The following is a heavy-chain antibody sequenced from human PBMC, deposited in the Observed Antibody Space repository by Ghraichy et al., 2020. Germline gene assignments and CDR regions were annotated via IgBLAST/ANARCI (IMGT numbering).Heavy chain of an antibody. CDR3: ARDTRAVAGARGYYYYMDV. D-gene: IGHD6-19*01. V-gene: IGHV3-21*01. CDR2: IDSSSTYI. CDR1: GLTFRCYS. Sequence: GGSLRLSCAASGLTFRCYSMNWVRQAPGKGLEWVSAIDSSSTYIYYADSVKGRFTISRDNAKNSLYLQMNSLRAEDTAVYYCARDTRAVAGARGYYYYMDVWGKGTTVTVS. J-gene: IGHJ6*03.